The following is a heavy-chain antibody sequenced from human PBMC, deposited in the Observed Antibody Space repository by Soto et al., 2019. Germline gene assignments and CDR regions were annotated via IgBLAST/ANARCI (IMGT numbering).Heavy chain of an antibody. CDR1: GYIFTSYA. Sequence: ASVKVSCKASGYIFTSYAMHWVRQAPGQRLEWMGWINAGNGNTKYSQKFQGRVTITRDTSASTAYMELSSLRSEDTAVYYCARGAGYSSAWIGYWGKGTLVTVSS. J-gene: IGHJ4*02. D-gene: IGHD6-19*01. CDR3: ARGAGYSSAWIGY. CDR2: INAGNGNT. V-gene: IGHV1-3*01.